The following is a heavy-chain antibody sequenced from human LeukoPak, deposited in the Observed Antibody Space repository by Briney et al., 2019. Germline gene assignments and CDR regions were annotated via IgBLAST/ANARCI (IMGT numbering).Heavy chain of an antibody. CDR3: ARRGAVAGTIDY. CDR2: ITYSGSTI. D-gene: IGHD6-19*01. V-gene: IGHV3-48*01. Sequence: GGSLRLSCAASGFTFSSYSMNWVRQAPGKGLEWVSYITYSGSTIYYADSVKGQFTISRDNAKNSLYLQMNSLRAEDTAVYYCARRGAVAGTIDYWGQGALVTVSS. J-gene: IGHJ4*02. CDR1: GFTFSSYS.